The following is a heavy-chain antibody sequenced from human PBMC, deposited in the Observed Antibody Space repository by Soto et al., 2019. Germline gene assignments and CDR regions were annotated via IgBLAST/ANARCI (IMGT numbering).Heavy chain of an antibody. CDR2: INHSGST. J-gene: IGHJ5*02. CDR3: ARGRNRQLVRGHWFDP. CDR1: GGSFSGYY. Sequence: QVQLQQWGAGLLKPSETLSLTCAVYGGSFSGYYWSWIRQPPGKGLEWIGEINHSGSTNYNPSLKSRVTISVDTSNNQFSLKLSSVTAADTAGYYCARGRNRQLVRGHWFDPWGQGTLVTVSS. V-gene: IGHV4-34*01. D-gene: IGHD6-6*01.